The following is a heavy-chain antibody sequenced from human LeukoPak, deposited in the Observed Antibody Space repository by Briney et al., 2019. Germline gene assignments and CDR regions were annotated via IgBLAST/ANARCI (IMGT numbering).Heavy chain of an antibody. D-gene: IGHD6-6*01. Sequence: SETLSLTCTVSGGSISSRPYYWGWVRQPPGKGLEWIGTISYSGTTYYSPSLKSRVTISLDTSKNQFSLKLSSVTAADTAIYYCARDFSSSSTVYYYYYMDVWGKGTTVAVSS. CDR2: ISYSGTT. V-gene: IGHV4-39*07. J-gene: IGHJ6*03. CDR1: GGSISSRPYY. CDR3: ARDFSSSSTVYYYYYMDV.